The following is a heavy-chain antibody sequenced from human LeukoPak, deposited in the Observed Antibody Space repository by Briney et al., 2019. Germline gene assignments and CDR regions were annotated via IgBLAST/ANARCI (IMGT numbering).Heavy chain of an antibody. J-gene: IGHJ4*02. V-gene: IGHV3-11*01. D-gene: IGHD3-10*01. CDR1: GITFSDYY. CDR2: ISSSGSTI. CDR3: AGEYYYGSGEDY. Sequence: GGSLRLSCAASGITFSDYYMSWIRQAPGKGLEWVSYISSSGSTIYYADSVKGRFTISRDNAKNSLYLQMNSLRAEDTAVYYCAGEYYYGSGEDYWGQGTLVTVSS.